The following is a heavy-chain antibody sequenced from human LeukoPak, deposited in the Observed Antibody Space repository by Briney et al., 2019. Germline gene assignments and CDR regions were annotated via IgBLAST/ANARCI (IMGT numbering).Heavy chain of an antibody. CDR2: IRYDGSDK. V-gene: IGHV3-30*02. Sequence: GGSLRLSCAASGFTFSSFAINWVRQAPGKGLEWVAFIRYDGSDKYYADSVKGRFTISRDNSKNTLHLQMNNLRVEDTAVYYCAKDRGDWKYFDYWGQGTLVTVSS. J-gene: IGHJ4*02. CDR3: AKDRGDWKYFDY. D-gene: IGHD1-1*01. CDR1: GFTFSSFA.